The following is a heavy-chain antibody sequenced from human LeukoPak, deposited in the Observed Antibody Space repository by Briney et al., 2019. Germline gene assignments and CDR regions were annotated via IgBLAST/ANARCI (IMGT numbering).Heavy chain of an antibody. V-gene: IGHV4-59*01. CDR2: IYYRGSP. D-gene: IGHD2-21*01. CDR1: GGSISRYY. Sequence: PSETLSLTCTLSGGSISRYYWSWLREPPGEGLEWLGYIYYRGSPNYNPSLKSRVTISLDTSKNQFSLKLSSVTAADTAVYYCARGVSLLGARHLDYWGQGTLITGSS. CDR3: ARGVSLLGARHLDY. J-gene: IGHJ4*02.